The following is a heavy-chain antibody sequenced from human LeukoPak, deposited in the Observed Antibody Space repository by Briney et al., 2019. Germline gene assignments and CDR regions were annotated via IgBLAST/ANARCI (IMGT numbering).Heavy chain of an antibody. D-gene: IGHD1-26*01. CDR1: GFTFSDYY. V-gene: IGHV3-11*04. J-gene: IGHJ4*02. Sequence: AGGSLRLSCAASGFTFSDYYMSWIRQTPGKGLEWVSYISSSGSTIYYADSVKGRFTISRDNAKNSLYLQMNSLRAEDTAVYYCAGRKWDLLPFHYWGQGTLVTVSS. CDR2: ISSSGSTI. CDR3: AGRKWDLLPFHY.